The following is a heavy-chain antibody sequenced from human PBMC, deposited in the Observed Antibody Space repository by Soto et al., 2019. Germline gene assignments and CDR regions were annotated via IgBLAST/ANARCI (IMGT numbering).Heavy chain of an antibody. D-gene: IGHD3-3*01. CDR3: ARDIGYDFWSGYPKGWFDP. CDR1: GGSISSYY. V-gene: IGHV4-59*01. CDR2: IYYSGST. J-gene: IGHJ5*02. Sequence: QVQLQESGPGLVKPSETLSLTCTVSGGSISSYYWSWIRQPPGKGLEWFGYIYYSGSTNYNPSLKSRVTISVDTSKNQFSLKLSSVTAADTAVYYCARDIGYDFWSGYPKGWFDPWGQGTLVTVSS.